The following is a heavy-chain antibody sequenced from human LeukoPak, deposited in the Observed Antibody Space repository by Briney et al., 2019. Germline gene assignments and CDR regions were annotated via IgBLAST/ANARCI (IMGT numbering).Heavy chain of an antibody. V-gene: IGHV3-23*01. J-gene: IGHJ4*02. D-gene: IGHD6-13*01. Sequence: GGSLRLSCAAHGFTFSNYAMSWVRQAPGKGLEWVSSITASGGSTYYADSVKGRFTISKDNSKNTLYLEMNSLRAEDTAVYHCAKGGLAAAGLGGCGQGTLVTVSS. CDR3: AKGGLAAAGLGG. CDR1: GFTFSNYA. CDR2: ITASGGST.